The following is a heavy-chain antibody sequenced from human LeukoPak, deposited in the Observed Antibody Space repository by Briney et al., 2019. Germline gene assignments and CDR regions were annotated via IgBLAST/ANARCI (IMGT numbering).Heavy chain of an antibody. CDR2: ISAAGGNS. J-gene: IGHJ4*02. Sequence: GGFLRLSCVTSGFSFSSYAMSWVRQAPGKGLEWVSGISAAGGNSFYADSVKGRFTISRDNSNNTLHLQMNNMRVEDTAVYYCAKTQVVYYFDYWGQGNLVTVSS. CDR1: GFSFSSYA. CDR3: AKTQVVYYFDY. D-gene: IGHD2-8*02. V-gene: IGHV3-23*01.